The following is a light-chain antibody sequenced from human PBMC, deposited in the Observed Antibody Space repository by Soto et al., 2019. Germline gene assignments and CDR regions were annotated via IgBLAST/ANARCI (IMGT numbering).Light chain of an antibody. J-gene: IGKJ4*01. CDR2: GAS. CDR3: QQYGSSRLT. Sequence: EIVLTQSPFTLSLSPGERATLSCRASQSVGSSYLAWYQQKPGQAPRLLIYGASSRATGIPDRFSGSGSGTDFTLTISRLEPEDFAVYYCQQYGSSRLTFGGGTKVHIK. CDR1: QSVGSSY. V-gene: IGKV3-20*01.